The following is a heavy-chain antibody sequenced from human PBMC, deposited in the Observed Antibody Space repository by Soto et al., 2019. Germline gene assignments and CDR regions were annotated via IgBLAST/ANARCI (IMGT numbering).Heavy chain of an antibody. D-gene: IGHD6-13*01. Sequence: PGGSLRLSCAASGFTFSSYAMSWVRQAPGKGLEWVSAISGSGGSTYYADSVKGRFTISRDNSKNTLYLQMNSLRAEDTAVYYCAKVGSSSWYVRNWFDPWGQGTLVTVSS. CDR1: GFTFSSYA. J-gene: IGHJ5*02. V-gene: IGHV3-23*01. CDR3: AKVGSSSWYVRNWFDP. CDR2: ISGSGGST.